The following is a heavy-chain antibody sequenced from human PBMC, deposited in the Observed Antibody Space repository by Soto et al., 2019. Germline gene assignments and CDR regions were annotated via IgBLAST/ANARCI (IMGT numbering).Heavy chain of an antibody. CDR3: ARAGQYYDASGYAD. CDR1: GYSFATSG. Sequence: QVKLVQSGTEVKKPGASIKVSCKASGYSFATSGMTWVRQAPGQGLEWMGWISVYNGNTNYDQKLQDRVTMTTDTSTNTAYLEVRNLRYDDTAVYYCARAGQYYDASGYADWGQVTLVTVS. J-gene: IGHJ4*02. V-gene: IGHV1-18*01. D-gene: IGHD3-22*01. CDR2: ISVYNGNT.